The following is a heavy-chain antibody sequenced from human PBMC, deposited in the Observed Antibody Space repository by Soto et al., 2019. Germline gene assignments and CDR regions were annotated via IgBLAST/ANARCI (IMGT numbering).Heavy chain of an antibody. CDR3: AKEARAGIVLDY. J-gene: IGHJ4*02. D-gene: IGHD6-19*01. CDR2: ISGSGGSA. V-gene: IGHV3-23*01. Sequence: EVQLLESGGGLVQPGGSLRLSCAASGFTFSSYAMSWVRQAPGKGLEWVSAISGSGGSAYYADSVKGRFTISRDKSKNPVYLQMNSLRAEDTAVYYCAKEARAGIVLDYWGQGTLVTVSS. CDR1: GFTFSSYA.